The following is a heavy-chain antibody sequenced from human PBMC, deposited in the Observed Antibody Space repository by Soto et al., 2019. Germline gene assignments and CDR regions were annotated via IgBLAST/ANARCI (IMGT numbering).Heavy chain of an antibody. Sequence: SGGSLRLSCAASGFTFSSYGMHWVRQAPGKGLEWVAVIWYDGSNKYYADSVKGRFTISRDNSKNTLYLQMNSLRAEDTAVYYCARHNYDRNAFDIWGQGTMVTVSS. CDR2: IWYDGSNK. V-gene: IGHV3-33*01. CDR3: ARHNYDRNAFDI. CDR1: GFTFSSYG. D-gene: IGHD3-22*01. J-gene: IGHJ3*02.